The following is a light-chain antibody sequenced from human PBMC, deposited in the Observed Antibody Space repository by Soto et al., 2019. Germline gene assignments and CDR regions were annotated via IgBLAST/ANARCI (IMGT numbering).Light chain of an antibody. V-gene: IGLV2-14*01. CDR1: STDVGGYNY. CDR3: SSYTSGSTLVV. J-gene: IGLJ2*01. Sequence: QSALTQPASVSGSLGQSISISCAGTSTDVGGYNYVFRYQQHPGKAPKIMIFEVSNRPSGMSSRFSGSKSDNTASLTISGLQAEDEADYYCSSYTSGSTLVVFGGGTKLTVL. CDR2: EVS.